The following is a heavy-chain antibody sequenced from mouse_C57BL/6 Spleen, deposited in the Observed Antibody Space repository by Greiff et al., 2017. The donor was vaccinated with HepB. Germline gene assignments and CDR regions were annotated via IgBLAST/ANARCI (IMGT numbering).Heavy chain of an antibody. CDR1: GYTFTSYG. D-gene: IGHD2-5*01. Sequence: VQLKESGAELVRPGSSVKMSCKTSGYTFTSYGINWVKQRPGQGLEWIGYIYIGNGYTEYNEKFKGKATLTSDTSSSTAYMQLRSLTSEDSAIYFCARRDSNYVRAMDYWGQGTSVTVSS. CDR2: IYIGNGYT. V-gene: IGHV1-58*01. J-gene: IGHJ4*01. CDR3: ARRDSNYVRAMDY.